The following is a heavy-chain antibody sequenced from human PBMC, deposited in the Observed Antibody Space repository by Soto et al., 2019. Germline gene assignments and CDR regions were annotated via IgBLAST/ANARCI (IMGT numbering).Heavy chain of an antibody. D-gene: IGHD5-12*01. CDR2: IYYSGST. V-gene: IGHV4-59*01. CDR1: GGSISSYY. CDR3: ARLGGLDAFDI. J-gene: IGHJ3*02. Sequence: SVTLSLTCTFSGGSISSYYGSLIRQPPGKGLEWIGYIYYSGSTNYNPSLKSRVTISVDTSKNQFSLKLSSVTAADTAVYYCARLGGLDAFDIWGQGTMVTVSS.